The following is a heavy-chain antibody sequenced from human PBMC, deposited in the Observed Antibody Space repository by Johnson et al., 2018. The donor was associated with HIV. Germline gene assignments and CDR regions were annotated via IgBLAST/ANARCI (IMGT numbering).Heavy chain of an antibody. J-gene: IGHJ3*02. CDR2: ISWNSGST. Sequence: MQLVESGGGVVQPGGSLRLSCSASRFTFSYYGMHWVRQAPGKGLEWVSGISWNSGSTYYADSVKGRFTISRDNSKNTLYLQMNSLRAEDTAVYYCAKPSTESAFDIWGQGTMVTVSS. CDR1: RFTFSYYG. CDR3: AKPSTESAFDI. V-gene: IGHV3-NL1*01. D-gene: IGHD1-1*01.